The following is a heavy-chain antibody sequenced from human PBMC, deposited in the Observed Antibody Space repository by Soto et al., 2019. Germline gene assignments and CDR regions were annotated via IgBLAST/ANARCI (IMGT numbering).Heavy chain of an antibody. CDR1: GGTFSSYA. CDR2: IIPIFGTA. J-gene: IGHJ3*02. D-gene: IGHD5-12*01. CDR3: ARDKGKGGYNYHAFDI. V-gene: IGHV1-69*06. Sequence: QVQLVQSGAEVKKPGSSVKVSCKASGGTFSSYAISWVRQAPGQGLEWMGGIIPIFGTANYAQKFQGRVTINADKSTSTAYMELSSLRSDKTAAYYCARDKGKGGYNYHAFDIWGQGTMVTVSA.